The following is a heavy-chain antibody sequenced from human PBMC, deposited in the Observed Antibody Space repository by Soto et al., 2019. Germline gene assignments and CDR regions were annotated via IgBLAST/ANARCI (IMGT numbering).Heavy chain of an antibody. Sequence: GGSLRLSFAVSGFIFSRYSMNWFRQAPGKGLGWVSSIGTSGSYIYDTDSVKGRFTISRDNTKDSLYLQMNSLRAEDTAIYYCARGSAFDIWGPGTMVTVSS. CDR2: IGTSGSYI. CDR1: GFIFSRYS. V-gene: IGHV3-21*01. J-gene: IGHJ3*02. CDR3: ARGSAFDI.